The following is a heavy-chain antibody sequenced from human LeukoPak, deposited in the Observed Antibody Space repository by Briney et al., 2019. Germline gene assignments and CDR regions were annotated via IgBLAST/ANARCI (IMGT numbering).Heavy chain of an antibody. Sequence: PGGSLRLSCAASGFTFSSYAMSWVRQAPGKGLEWVSPINSSSGYIYYADSVKGRFTISRDKSKNSLYLQMNSLRAEDTAVYYCARVLSGTTDWFDPWGQGTLVTVSS. V-gene: IGHV3-21*01. J-gene: IGHJ5*02. D-gene: IGHD1-1*01. CDR2: INSSSGYI. CDR1: GFTFSSYA. CDR3: ARVLSGTTDWFDP.